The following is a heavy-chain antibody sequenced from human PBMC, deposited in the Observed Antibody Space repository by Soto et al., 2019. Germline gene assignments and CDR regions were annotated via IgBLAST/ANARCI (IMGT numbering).Heavy chain of an antibody. CDR2: IYHSGST. CDR1: GGCISSSNW. D-gene: IGHD3-9*01. J-gene: IGHJ6*04. Sequence: SETLSLTCVVSGGCISSSNWWSWVRQPPGKGLEWIGEIYHSGSTNYNPSLKSRVTISVDKSKNQFSLKLSSVTAADTAVYYCARDPGGYFDWLPSYYYYGMDVRGKGTTVTVSS. V-gene: IGHV4-4*02. CDR3: ARDPGGYFDWLPSYYYYGMDV.